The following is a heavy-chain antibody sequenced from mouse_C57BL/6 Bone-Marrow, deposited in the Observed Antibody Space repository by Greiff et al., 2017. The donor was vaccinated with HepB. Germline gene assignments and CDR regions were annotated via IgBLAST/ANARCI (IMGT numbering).Heavy chain of an antibody. Sequence: QVQLQQSGAELVRPGASVTLSCKASGYTFTDYEMHWVKQTPVHGLEWIGAIDPETGGTAYYQKFKGKAILTADKSSSTAYMELRSLTSEDSAVYYCTDYSNYEDFDYWGQGTTLTVSS. CDR3: TDYSNYEDFDY. V-gene: IGHV1-15*01. CDR1: GYTFTDYE. CDR2: IDPETGGT. D-gene: IGHD2-5*01. J-gene: IGHJ2*01.